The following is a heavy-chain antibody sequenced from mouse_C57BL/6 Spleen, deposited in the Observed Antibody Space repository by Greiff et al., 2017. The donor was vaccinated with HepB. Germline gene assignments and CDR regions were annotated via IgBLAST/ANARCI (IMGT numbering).Heavy chain of an antibody. Sequence: VQLQQSGPELVKPGASVKISCKASGYAFSSSWMNWVKQRPGKGLEWIGRIYPGDGDTNYNGKFKGKATLTADKSSSTAYMQLSSLTSEDSAVYFCARIEDYGADYWGQGTSVTVSS. CDR2: IYPGDGDT. J-gene: IGHJ4*01. D-gene: IGHD2-4*01. CDR3: ARIEDYGADY. V-gene: IGHV1-82*01. CDR1: GYAFSSSW.